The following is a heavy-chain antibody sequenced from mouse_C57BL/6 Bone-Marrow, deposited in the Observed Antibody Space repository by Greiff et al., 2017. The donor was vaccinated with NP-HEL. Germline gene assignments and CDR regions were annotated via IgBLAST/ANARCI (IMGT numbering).Heavy chain of an antibody. CDR3: TRYPVYYYGSSHWYYDV. CDR2: IRNKANNHAT. D-gene: IGHD1-1*01. CDR1: GFTFSDAW. Sequence: VQLKESGGGLVQPGGSMKLSCAASGFTFSDAWMDWVRQSPEKGLEWVAEIRNKANNHATYYAESVQGRFTISRDDSKSSVYLQMHSLRAGDTGDYYCTRYPVYYYGSSHWYYDVWGTGTTVTVAS. J-gene: IGHJ1*03. V-gene: IGHV6-6*01.